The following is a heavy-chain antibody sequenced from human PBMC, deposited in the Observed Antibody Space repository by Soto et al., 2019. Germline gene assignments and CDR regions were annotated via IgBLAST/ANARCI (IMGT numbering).Heavy chain of an antibody. J-gene: IGHJ6*02. Sequence: QVQLVESGGGVVQPGRSLRLSCAASGFTFGSYGMHWVRQAPGKGLEWVAVISYDGSNKYYADSVKGRFTISRDNSKNTLYLQMNSLRAEDTAVYYCARSPGCSSTSCYGSNYYYGMDVWGQGTTVTVSS. CDR1: GFTFGSYG. CDR2: ISYDGSNK. D-gene: IGHD2-2*01. CDR3: ARSPGCSSTSCYGSNYYYGMDV. V-gene: IGHV3-30*03.